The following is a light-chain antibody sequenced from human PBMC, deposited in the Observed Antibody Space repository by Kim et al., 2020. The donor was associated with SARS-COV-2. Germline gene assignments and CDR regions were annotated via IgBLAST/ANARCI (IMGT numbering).Light chain of an antibody. CDR1: SPNTGSNT. V-gene: IGLV1-44*01. CDR2: SNN. Sequence: GPRCPSASSVASPNTGSNTVTWYQQLPETAPKLLIYSNNQRPSGVPDRFSGSKSGTSASLAISGLQSEDEADYYCAAWDDSLNGYVFGTGTKVTVL. J-gene: IGLJ1*01. CDR3: AAWDDSLNGYV.